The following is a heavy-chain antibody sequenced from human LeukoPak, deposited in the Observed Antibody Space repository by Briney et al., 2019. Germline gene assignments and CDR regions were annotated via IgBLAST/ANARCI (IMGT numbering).Heavy chain of an antibody. D-gene: IGHD1-26*01. CDR2: MNPNSGNT. CDR1: GYTFTSYD. V-gene: IGHV1-8*01. CDR3: ARGEVGATMTGY. Sequence: GASVKVSCKASGYTFTSYDINWVRQATGQGPEWMGWMNPNSGNTGYAQKFQGRVTMTRNTSISTAYMELSSLRSEDTAVYYCARGEVGATMTGYWGQGTLVTVSS. J-gene: IGHJ4*02.